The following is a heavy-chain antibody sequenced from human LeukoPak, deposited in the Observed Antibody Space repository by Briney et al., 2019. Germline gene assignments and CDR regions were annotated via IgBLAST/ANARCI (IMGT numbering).Heavy chain of an antibody. CDR2: ISSSSSTI. CDR3: AKDPIVVVPAAIPWYYYYYGMDV. Sequence: GGSLRLSCAASGFTFSSYSMTWVRQAPGKGLEWVSYISSSSSTIYYADSVKGRFTISRDNSKNTLYLQMNSLRAEDTAVYYCAKDPIVVVPAAIPWYYYYYGMDVWGQGTTVTVSS. V-gene: IGHV3-48*01. CDR1: GFTFSSYS. D-gene: IGHD2-2*01. J-gene: IGHJ6*02.